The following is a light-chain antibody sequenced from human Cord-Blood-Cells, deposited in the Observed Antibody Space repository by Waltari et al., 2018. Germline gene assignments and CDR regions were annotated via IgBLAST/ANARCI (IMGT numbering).Light chain of an antibody. CDR2: DAS. CDR1: QSVSSY. J-gene: IGKJ4*01. Sequence: ETVLTQSPATLSLSPGERATLSCRASQSVSSYLAWCQQKPGQAPRLLIYDASNRATGIPARFSGSGSGTDFTLTISSLEPEDFAVYYCQQRSNWPLTFGGGTKVEIK. V-gene: IGKV3-11*01. CDR3: QQRSNWPLT.